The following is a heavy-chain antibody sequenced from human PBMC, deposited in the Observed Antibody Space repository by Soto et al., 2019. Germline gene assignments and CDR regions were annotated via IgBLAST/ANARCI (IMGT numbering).Heavy chain of an antibody. V-gene: IGHV3-48*02. Sequence: DVHLVESGGGLVQPGGSLILSCAVSGFPFSTYAMHWVRQAPGKGLEWISYINSDSTPTFHADSVKGRFTVSRDNAKNSLYLQMSILRHEDTAVYYCARDLSHRGQGTLVTVSS. J-gene: IGHJ4*02. CDR2: INSDSTPT. CDR3: ARDLSH. CDR1: GFPFSTYA.